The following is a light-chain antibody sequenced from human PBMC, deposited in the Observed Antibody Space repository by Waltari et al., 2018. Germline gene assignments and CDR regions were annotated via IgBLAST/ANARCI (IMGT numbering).Light chain of an antibody. CDR1: TPTIGIIH. Sequence: QSVLTQPPSASGTPGQSIAISCSGSTPTIGIIHVYWYQQFPGPAPKPLIYRNNQRPSGVPDRFSGSKSGPSASLAISGLQSEDEADYYCAAWDDSLSGVVFGGGTKVTVL. CDR3: AAWDDSLSGVV. CDR2: RNN. V-gene: IGLV1-47*01. J-gene: IGLJ2*01.